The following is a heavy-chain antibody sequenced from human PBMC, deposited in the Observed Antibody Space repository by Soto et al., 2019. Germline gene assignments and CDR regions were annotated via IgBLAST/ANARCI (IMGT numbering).Heavy chain of an antibody. V-gene: IGHV3-64*01. D-gene: IGHD6-6*01. CDR2: ISSNGVGT. J-gene: IGHJ6*03. CDR1: GFTLSGYA. CDR3: ARRARPDFYYMDV. Sequence: GGSLRLSCAASGFTLSGYAMDWVRQASGKGLEYVSGISSNGVGTYYANSVQGRFTISRDNSKNTVYLQMGSLRPEDMAVYYCARRARPDFYYMDVWGKGATVTVSS.